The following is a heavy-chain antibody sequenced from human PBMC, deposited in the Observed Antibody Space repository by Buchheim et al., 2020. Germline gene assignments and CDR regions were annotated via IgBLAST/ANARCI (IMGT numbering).Heavy chain of an antibody. J-gene: IGHJ4*02. D-gene: IGHD2-15*01. V-gene: IGHV1-69*04. CDR1: EGTFGSDA. CDR3: ARGFGGIARD. Sequence: QVHLVQSGADVKKVGSSVKVACKASEGTFGSDAISWVRQAPGQGLEWLGRTMPLAGIPNYAQKFQGRVTLTADKSTGTAYMELTNLRSDDSGTYYCARGFGGIARDWGQGTL. CDR2: TMPLAGIP.